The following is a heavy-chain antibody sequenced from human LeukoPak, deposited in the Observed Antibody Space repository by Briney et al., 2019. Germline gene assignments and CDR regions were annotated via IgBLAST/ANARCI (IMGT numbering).Heavy chain of an antibody. D-gene: IGHD2-2*01. V-gene: IGHV3-23*01. CDR2: ISGSGSST. Sequence: GGSLRLSCGASGFTFNNYAMSWVRQAPGKGLEWVFSISGSGSSTYFADNVKGRFTISRDNSKNTLYLQMNSLRAEDTALYYCARDPTVVVPAAYFDYWGQGTLVTVSS. J-gene: IGHJ4*02. CDR1: GFTFNNYA. CDR3: ARDPTVVVPAAYFDY.